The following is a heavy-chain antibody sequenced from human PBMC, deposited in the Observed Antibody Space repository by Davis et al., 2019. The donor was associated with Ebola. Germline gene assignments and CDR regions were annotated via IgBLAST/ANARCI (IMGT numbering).Heavy chain of an antibody. J-gene: IGHJ6*02. V-gene: IGHV5-51*01. Sequence: GESLKISCKGSGYSFTSYWIGWVRQMPGKGLEWMGIIYPGDSDTRYSPSFQGQVTISADKSISTAYLQWSSLKASDTAMYYCARVGGGYSSPSGVYYYYGMDVWGQGTTVTVSS. CDR2: IYPGDSDT. CDR3: ARVGGGYSSPSGVYYYYGMDV. CDR1: GYSFTSYW. D-gene: IGHD6-6*01.